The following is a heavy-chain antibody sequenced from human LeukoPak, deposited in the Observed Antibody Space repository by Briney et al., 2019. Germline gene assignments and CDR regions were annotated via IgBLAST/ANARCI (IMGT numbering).Heavy chain of an antibody. CDR1: GFPFSSYA. D-gene: IGHD6-13*01. Sequence: GGSLRLSCSASGFPFSSYAMHWVRQAPGKGLEYVSAISDSGGSTYYADSVKGRFTISRDNARNSLYLQMNSLRDEDAAVYYCARDNRVVAGGNFRFDPWGQGTLVTVSS. V-gene: IGHV3-64*04. J-gene: IGHJ5*02. CDR3: ARDNRVVAGGNFRFDP. CDR2: ISDSGGST.